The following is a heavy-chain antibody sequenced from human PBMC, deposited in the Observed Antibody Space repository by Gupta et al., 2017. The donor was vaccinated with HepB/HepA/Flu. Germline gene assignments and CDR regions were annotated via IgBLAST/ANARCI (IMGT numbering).Heavy chain of an antibody. CDR1: GFTFHNYN. J-gene: IGHJ6*02. CDR2: ISATGTSI. D-gene: IGHD5-18*01. V-gene: IGHV3-21*01. CDR3: AAMGRFSVDGMDV. Sequence: EVQLVESGGGLVKPGGSLRLSCAASGFTFHNYNMHWVRQAPGKGLEWVSSISATGTSISYADSLKGRFTISRDKAKNSVSLQMNSLRADDTAVYYCAAMGRFSVDGMDVWGQGTTVTVSS.